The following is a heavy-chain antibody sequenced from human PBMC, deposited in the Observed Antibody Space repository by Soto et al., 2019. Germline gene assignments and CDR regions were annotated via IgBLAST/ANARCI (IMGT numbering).Heavy chain of an antibody. CDR1: GGSMRSYY. J-gene: IGHJ4*02. Sequence: SETLSLTCSVAGGSMRSYYWGWIRQPPGKGLEWIGYIHDSGITDYNPSLKSRATISIDTFRNQISLNLHSVTAADTAVYYCAREYAFSSDYWGQGTVVTVS. CDR3: AREYAFSSDY. D-gene: IGHD2-2*01. V-gene: IGHV4-59*01. CDR2: IHDSGIT.